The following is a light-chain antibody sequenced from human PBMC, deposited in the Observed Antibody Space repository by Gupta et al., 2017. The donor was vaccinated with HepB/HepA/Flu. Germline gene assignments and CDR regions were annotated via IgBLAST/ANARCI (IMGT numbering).Light chain of an antibody. CDR3: RGGLQTPYT. J-gene: IGKJ2*01. V-gene: IGKV2-28*01. Sequence: DIVMTHSPLSLLVTPGEPASISSRSSQSLLHSNGDNYLDWYLQKGGQSPQLLIHLGSKRSSGVPDRFSGSASDTDFTLKIRIVDAEDVVVYYIRGGLQTPYTFGQGTKLDIK. CDR1: QSLLHSNGDNY. CDR2: LGS.